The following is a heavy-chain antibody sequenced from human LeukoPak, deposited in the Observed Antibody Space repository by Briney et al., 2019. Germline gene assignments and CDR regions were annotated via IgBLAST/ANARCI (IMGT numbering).Heavy chain of an antibody. Sequence: GGSLRLYCAASGFTFSSYAMHWVRQAPGKGLEWVAVISYDGSNKYYADSVKGRFTISRDNSKNTLYLQMNSLRAEDTAVYYCARVRSITMVRGAIGLWGQGTLVTVSS. CDR2: ISYDGSNK. D-gene: IGHD3-10*01. V-gene: IGHV3-30*04. CDR1: GFTFSSYA. J-gene: IGHJ4*02. CDR3: ARVRSITMVRGAIGL.